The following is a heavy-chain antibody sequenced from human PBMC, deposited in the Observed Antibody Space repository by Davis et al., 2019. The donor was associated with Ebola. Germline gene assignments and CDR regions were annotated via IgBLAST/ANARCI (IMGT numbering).Heavy chain of an antibody. CDR1: GFTFDDYG. D-gene: IGHD4-17*01. V-gene: IGHV3-74*01. CDR3: ARGLYGIDY. CDR2: IDTDVSST. J-gene: IGHJ4*02. Sequence: GESLKISCAASGFTFDDYGMSWVRQAPGKGLVWVSRIDTDVSSTNYADSVKGRFTISRDNAKNTLYLQMNSLRAEDTAIYYCARGLYGIDYWGQGTLVTVSS.